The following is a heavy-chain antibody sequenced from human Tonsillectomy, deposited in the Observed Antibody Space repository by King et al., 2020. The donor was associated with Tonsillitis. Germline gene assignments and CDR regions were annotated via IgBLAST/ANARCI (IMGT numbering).Heavy chain of an antibody. CDR1: GFTFSSYE. D-gene: IGHD6-13*01. CDR2: ISSSGSTI. CDR3: ARGSRTVAAAGLGVGY. J-gene: IGHJ4*02. V-gene: IGHV3-48*03. Sequence: VQLVESGGGLVQPGGSLRLSCAASGFTFSSYEMNWVRQAPGKGLEWVSYISSSGSTIYYADSVKGRFTFSRDNAKNSLYLQMNSLRAEDTAVYYCARGSRTVAAAGLGVGYWGQGTLVTVSS.